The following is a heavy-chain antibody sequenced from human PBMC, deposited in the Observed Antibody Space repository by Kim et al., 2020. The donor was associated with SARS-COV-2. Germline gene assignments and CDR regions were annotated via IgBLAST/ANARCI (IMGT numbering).Heavy chain of an antibody. Sequence: GGSLRLSCAASGFTFSSYSMNWVRQAPGKGLEWVSYISSSSSTIYYADSVKGRFTISRDNAKNSLYLQMNSLRDEDTAVYYCAREGSGLELRGGDAFDIWGQGTMVTVSS. CDR1: GFTFSSYS. D-gene: IGHD1-7*01. CDR3: AREGSGLELRGGDAFDI. CDR2: ISSSSSTI. V-gene: IGHV3-48*02. J-gene: IGHJ3*02.